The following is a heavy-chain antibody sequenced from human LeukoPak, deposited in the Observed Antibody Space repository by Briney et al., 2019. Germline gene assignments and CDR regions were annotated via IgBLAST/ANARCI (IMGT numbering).Heavy chain of an antibody. CDR1: GSIFTDFW. Sequence: GESLMISCKASGSIFTDFWIGWVRQLPGKGLEWMGIVDPGDSETRYSASFQGQVTISVDKSITTAYLQWNSLKPSDTAKYYCATYSGYYAFAHWGKGSLVIVSS. V-gene: IGHV5-51*01. D-gene: IGHD5-12*01. CDR3: ATYSGYYAFAH. J-gene: IGHJ4*02. CDR2: VDPGDSET.